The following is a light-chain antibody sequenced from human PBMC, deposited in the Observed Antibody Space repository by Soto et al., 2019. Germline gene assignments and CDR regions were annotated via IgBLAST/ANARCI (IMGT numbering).Light chain of an antibody. CDR1: SSDVGGYNY. CDR3: CSYAGSYSYV. CDR2: DVS. Sequence: QSALTQPPSVSGSPGPAVAISCTGTSSDVGGYNYVCWYQEQPGKAPKLMIYDVSKRPSGVPDRFSGSKSGNTASLTISGLQAEDEADYYCCSYAGSYSYVFGTGTKVTVL. V-gene: IGLV2-11*01. J-gene: IGLJ1*01.